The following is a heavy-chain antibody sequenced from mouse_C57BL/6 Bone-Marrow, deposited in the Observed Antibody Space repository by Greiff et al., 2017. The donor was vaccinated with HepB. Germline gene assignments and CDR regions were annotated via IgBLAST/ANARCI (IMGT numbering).Heavy chain of an antibody. V-gene: IGHV1-4*01. J-gene: IGHJ4*01. CDR1: GYTFTSYT. Sequence: QVQLQQSGAELARPGASVKMSCKASGYTFTSYTMHWVKQRPGQGLEWIGYINPSSGYTKYNQNFKDKATLTADKSSSTAYMQLSSLTSEDSAVYYCARRGLGRAMDYWGQGTSVTVSS. CDR3: ARRGLGRAMDY. CDR2: INPSSGYT. D-gene: IGHD4-1*01.